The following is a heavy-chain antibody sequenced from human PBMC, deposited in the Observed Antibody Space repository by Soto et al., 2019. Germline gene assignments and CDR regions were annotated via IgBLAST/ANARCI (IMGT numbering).Heavy chain of an antibody. V-gene: IGHV3-30*18. J-gene: IGHJ6*02. CDR2: VSSDGSNK. D-gene: IGHD2-2*02. CDR3: AKRIIPQRWRGMDV. CDR1: GFTFSSYG. Sequence: QVQLVESGGGVVQPGRSLRLSCAASGFTFSSYGMHWVRQAPGKGLEWVAVVSSDGSNKFYADSVKGRFTISRDNSKNTLYLQMNSLRPEDTAVYYCAKRIIPQRWRGMDVWGQGTTVTVSS.